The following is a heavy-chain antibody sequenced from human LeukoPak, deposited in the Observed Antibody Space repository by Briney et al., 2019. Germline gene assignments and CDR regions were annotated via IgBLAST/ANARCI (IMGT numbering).Heavy chain of an antibody. J-gene: IGHJ5*02. CDR2: FDPEDGET. CDR1: GYTLTELS. Sequence: ASVKVSCKVSGYTLTELSMQWVRQAPGKGLEWMGGFDPEDGETIYAQKFQGRVTMTEDTSTDTAYMELSSLRSEDTAVYYCATGEFLFVGATKYGWFDPWGQGTLVTVSS. CDR3: ATGEFLFVGATKYGWFDP. V-gene: IGHV1-24*01. D-gene: IGHD1-26*01.